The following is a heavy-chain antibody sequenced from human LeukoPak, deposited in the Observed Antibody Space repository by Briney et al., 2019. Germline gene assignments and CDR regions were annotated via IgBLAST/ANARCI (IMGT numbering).Heavy chain of an antibody. D-gene: IGHD1-14*01. CDR1: GGSISSGSYY. CDR3: ARAPEYGLYYFDY. CDR2: IYYSGST. J-gene: IGHJ4*02. V-gene: IGHV4-39*07. Sequence: SETLSLTCTVSGGSISSGSYYWGWIRQPPGKGLEWIGNIYYSGSTYYNPSLKSRVSISVDTSKNQFSLKLTSVTAADTAVYYCARAPEYGLYYFDYWGQGALVTVSS.